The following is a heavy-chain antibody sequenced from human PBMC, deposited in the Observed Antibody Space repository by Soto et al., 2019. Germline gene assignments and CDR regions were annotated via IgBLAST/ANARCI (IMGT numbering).Heavy chain of an antibody. V-gene: IGHV3-9*01. J-gene: IGHJ4*02. Sequence: GGSLRLSCVASGFTVDDYAMHWVRQAPGKGLEWVSGISANGDTIDYADSVKGRFTISRDNAKNSLYLQMNSLRAEDTAVYYCARDLRTPGYWGQGTLVTVSS. CDR1: GFTVDDYA. CDR3: ARDLRTPGY. CDR2: ISANGDTI.